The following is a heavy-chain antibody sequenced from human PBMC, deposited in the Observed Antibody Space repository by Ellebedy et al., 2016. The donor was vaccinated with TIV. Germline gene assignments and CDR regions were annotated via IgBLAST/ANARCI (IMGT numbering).Heavy chain of an antibody. CDR3: ARHIPAAPEEGLWFDY. CDR2: IYYSGST. J-gene: IGHJ4*02. Sequence: SETLSLXXTVSGGSISSYYWSWIRQPPGKGLEWIGYIYYSGSTNYNPSLKSRVTISVDTSKNQFSLKLSSVTAADTAVYYCARHIPAAPEEGLWFDYWGQGTLVTVSS. D-gene: IGHD2-2*01. V-gene: IGHV4-59*08. CDR1: GGSISSYY.